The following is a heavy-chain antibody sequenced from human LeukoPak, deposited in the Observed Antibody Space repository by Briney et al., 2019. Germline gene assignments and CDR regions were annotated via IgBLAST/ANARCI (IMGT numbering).Heavy chain of an antibody. D-gene: IGHD3-9*01. J-gene: IGHJ6*02. CDR2: ISSSSSYI. V-gene: IGHV3-21*01. CDR3: ARDATDDILTGSYGMDV. Sequence: PGGSLRLSCAASGFTYSSYSMNWVRQARGKGLEWVSSISSSSSYIYYADSVKGRFTISRDNAKNSLYLQMSSLRAEDTAVYYCARDATDDILTGSYGMDVWGQGTTVTVSS. CDR1: GFTYSSYS.